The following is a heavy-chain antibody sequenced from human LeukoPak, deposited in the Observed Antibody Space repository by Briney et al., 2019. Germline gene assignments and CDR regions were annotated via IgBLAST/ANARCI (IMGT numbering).Heavy chain of an antibody. CDR3: AAYTAGFDY. CDR1: GFTFSSYG. CDR2: IWYDGSNK. Sequence: GGSLGLSCAASGFTFSSYGMHWVRQAPGKGLEWVAVIWYDGSNKYYADSVKGRFTISRDNSKNTLYLQMNSLRAEDTAVYYCAAYTAGFDYWGQGTLVTVSS. D-gene: IGHD5-18*01. J-gene: IGHJ4*02. V-gene: IGHV3-33*01.